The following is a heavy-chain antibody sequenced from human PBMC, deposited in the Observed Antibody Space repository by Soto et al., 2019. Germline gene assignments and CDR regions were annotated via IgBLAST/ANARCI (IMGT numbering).Heavy chain of an antibody. D-gene: IGHD6-19*01. CDR2: VYYTGST. V-gene: IGHV4-59*01. CDR1: GGSISGSY. Sequence: LETLSLTCSVSGGSISGSYWSWIRQSPGKGLEWLGYVYYTGSTNYSPSLRSRVSISVDTSKNEFSLRLSSVTAADTAVYFCARSVAVPGAHIDYWGQGTQVTVSS. CDR3: ARSVAVPGAHIDY. J-gene: IGHJ4*02.